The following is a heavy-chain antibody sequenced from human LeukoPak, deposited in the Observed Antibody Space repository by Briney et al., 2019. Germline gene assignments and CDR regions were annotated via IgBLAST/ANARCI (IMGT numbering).Heavy chain of an antibody. J-gene: IGHJ3*02. D-gene: IGHD2-2*01. CDR1: GFTFSNYN. V-gene: IGHV3-21*01. CDR2: ITSSSSYI. CDR3: AKVYSIVVVPAARDAFDI. Sequence: GGSLRLSCAASGFTFSNYNMNWVRQAPGKGLEWVSSITSSSSYIYYADSVEGRFTISRDNSKNTLYLQINSLRAEDTAVYYCAKVYSIVVVPAARDAFDIWGQGTMVTVSS.